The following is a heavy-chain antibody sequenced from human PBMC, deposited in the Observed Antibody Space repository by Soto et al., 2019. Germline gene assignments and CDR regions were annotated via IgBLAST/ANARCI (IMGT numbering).Heavy chain of an antibody. CDR3: ARVRSSSDLFYYYGMDV. Sequence: SVKVSCKASGGTFSSYAISWVRQAPGQGLEWMGGIIPIFGTANYAQKFQGRVTITADESTSTAYMELSSLRSEDTAVYYCARVRSSSDLFYYYGMDVCGQRTTVTVSS. CDR2: IIPIFGTA. D-gene: IGHD6-6*01. V-gene: IGHV1-69*13. CDR1: GGTFSSYA. J-gene: IGHJ6*02.